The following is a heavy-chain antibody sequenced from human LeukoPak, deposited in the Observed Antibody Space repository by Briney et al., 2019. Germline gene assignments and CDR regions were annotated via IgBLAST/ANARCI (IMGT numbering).Heavy chain of an antibody. J-gene: IGHJ6*02. CDR3: ARDLSYCTITSCSYYYYGMDV. V-gene: IGHV3-48*03. Sequence: GGSLRLSCAASGLTLSRYGMHWVRQAPGKGLEWVSYISSSGGTIYYADSVKGRFTISRDNAKNSLYLQMNSLRAEDTAVYYCARDLSYCTITSCSYYYYGMDVWGQGTTVTVSS. CDR2: ISSSGGTI. D-gene: IGHD2-2*01. CDR1: GLTLSRYG.